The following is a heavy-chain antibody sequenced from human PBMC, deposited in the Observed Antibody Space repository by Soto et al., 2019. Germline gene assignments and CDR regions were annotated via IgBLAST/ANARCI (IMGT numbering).Heavy chain of an antibody. CDR2: ISAYNGNT. CDR1: GYTFNTYP. D-gene: IGHD5-12*01. V-gene: IGHV1-18*03. Sequence: ASVKVFCKAFGYTFNTYPLTWVRQAPGQGLEWMGWISAYNGNTNYTQRLQGRVTMTTDTSASTAYMELRSLRSDDMAVYYCARGAYSGYDFDYWGQGTLVTVSS. CDR3: ARGAYSGYDFDY. J-gene: IGHJ4*02.